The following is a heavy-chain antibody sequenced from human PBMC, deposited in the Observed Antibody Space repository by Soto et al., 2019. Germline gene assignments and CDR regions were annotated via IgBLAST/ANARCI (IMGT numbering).Heavy chain of an antibody. Sequence: PSETLSLTCTVSGGSISSYYWNWIRQPPGKGLEWIGDIYYGGGTNYNPSLKSRVTLSVDTSKNQFSLKLSSVTAADTAVYYRASQYYYDSSGSQTFDYWGEGTQVTVSS. V-gene: IGHV4-59*01. CDR2: IYYGGGT. J-gene: IGHJ4*02. CDR1: GGSISSYY. CDR3: ASQYYYDSSGSQTFDY. D-gene: IGHD3-22*01.